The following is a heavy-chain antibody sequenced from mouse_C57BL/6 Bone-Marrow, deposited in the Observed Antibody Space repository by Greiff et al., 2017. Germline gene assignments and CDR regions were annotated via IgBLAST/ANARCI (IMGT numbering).Heavy chain of an antibody. Sequence: QVQLQQPGAELVKPGASVKLSCTASGYTFTSYWMHWVQQRPGQGLEWIGMIHPNSGSTYYNEKFKGKATLTVDKSSSTAYMQLSSLTSEDSAVYYCARRIYYEGNYFDYWGQGTTLTVSS. CDR1: GYTFTSYW. CDR2: IHPNSGST. D-gene: IGHD2-4*01. CDR3: ARRIYYEGNYFDY. J-gene: IGHJ2*01. V-gene: IGHV1-64*01.